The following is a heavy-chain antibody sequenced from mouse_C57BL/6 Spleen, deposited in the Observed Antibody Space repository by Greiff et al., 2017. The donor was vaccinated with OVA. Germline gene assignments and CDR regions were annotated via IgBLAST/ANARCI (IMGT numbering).Heavy chain of an antibody. Sequence: QVQLQQSGAELVKPGASVKLSCKASGYTFTSYWMHWVKQRPGQGLEWIGMIHPNSGSTNYNEKFKSKATLTVDKSSSTAYMQLSSLTSEDSAVYYCARESQGAFAYWGQGTLVTVSA. CDR2: IHPNSGST. J-gene: IGHJ3*01. CDR1: GYTFTSYW. CDR3: ARESQGAFAY. V-gene: IGHV1-64*01.